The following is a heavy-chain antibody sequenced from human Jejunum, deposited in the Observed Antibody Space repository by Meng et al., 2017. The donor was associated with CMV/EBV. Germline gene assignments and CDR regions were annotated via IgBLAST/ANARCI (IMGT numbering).Heavy chain of an antibody. CDR2: SFYSGNT. J-gene: IGHJ3*01. V-gene: IGHV4-30-4*08. Sequence: YYWTWIRQSPGGGLEWIGYSFYSGNTYYNPFLQSRVSISVDTSKNQFSLHLSSVAAADTAVYYCARDSASISDISDHYYASGSFDLWGQGTMVTVSS. CDR1: YY. CDR3: ARDSASISDISDHYYASGSFDL. D-gene: IGHD3-22*01.